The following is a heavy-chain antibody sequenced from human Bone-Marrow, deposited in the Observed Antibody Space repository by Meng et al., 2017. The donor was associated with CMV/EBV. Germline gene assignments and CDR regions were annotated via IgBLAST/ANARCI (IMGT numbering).Heavy chain of an antibody. CDR2: ISRSGSTI. Sequence: GESLKISCAASGFSFSSYEMNWVRQAPGRGLEWVSYISRSGSTIYYADSVKGRFTISRDNAKNSLYLQMNSLRAEDTAVYDCAKGGGGYDYWGQGTLVTVSS. J-gene: IGHJ4*02. D-gene: IGHD3-10*01. V-gene: IGHV3-48*03. CDR3: AKGGGGYDY. CDR1: GFSFSSYE.